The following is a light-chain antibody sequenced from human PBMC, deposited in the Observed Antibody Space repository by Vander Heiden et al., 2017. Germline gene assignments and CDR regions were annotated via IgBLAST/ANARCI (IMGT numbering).Light chain of an antibody. CDR1: QSLSRNF. J-gene: IGKJ4*01. V-gene: IGKV3-20*01. CDR2: GAS. CDR3: QQYDKVPLT. Sequence: VLTQSPGTLSLSPGQRATLSCRASQSLSRNFLAWYQQKPGQSPRLLSYGASNRAAGTPDRCSGSGSGTAFTLTISRLEPEDFAVYFCQQYDKVPLTFGGGTKVDLK.